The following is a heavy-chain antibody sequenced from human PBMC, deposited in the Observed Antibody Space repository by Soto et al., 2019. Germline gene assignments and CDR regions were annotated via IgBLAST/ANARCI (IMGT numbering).Heavy chain of an antibody. CDR2: IRTKAMSYAT. J-gene: IGHJ4*02. CDR3: AKDHIVAAAPDY. Sequence: GGSLRLSCADAGFTVSGNYMSWVRQASGKGLEWVGRIRTKAMSYATENAASVKGRFTISRDDSKNTAYLQMNSLRAEDTGIYYCAKDHIVAAAPDYWGQGTLVTVSS. D-gene: IGHD2-2*01. V-gene: IGHV3-73*01. CDR1: GFTVSGNY.